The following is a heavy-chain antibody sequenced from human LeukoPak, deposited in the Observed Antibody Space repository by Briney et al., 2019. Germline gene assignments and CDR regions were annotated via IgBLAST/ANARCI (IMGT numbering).Heavy chain of an antibody. CDR1: GFTFSSYA. J-gene: IGHJ4*02. Sequence: GGSLRLPCAASGFTFSSYAMSWVRQAPGKGLEWVSAISGSGGSTYYADSVKGRFTISRDNSKNTLYLQMNSLRVEDTAVYYCAKDPPRGYCSGGSCYYFDYWGQGTLVTVSS. V-gene: IGHV3-23*01. CDR3: AKDPPRGYCSGGSCYYFDY. D-gene: IGHD2-15*01. CDR2: ISGSGGST.